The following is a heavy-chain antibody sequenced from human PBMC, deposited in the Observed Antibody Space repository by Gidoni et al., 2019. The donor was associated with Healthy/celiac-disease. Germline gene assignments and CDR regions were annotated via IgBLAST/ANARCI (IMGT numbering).Heavy chain of an antibody. D-gene: IGHD4-4*01. J-gene: IGHJ4*02. CDR2: IYPGDSDT. CDR3: ARQPDYANDYKYYFDY. CDR1: GYSFTSYW. V-gene: IGHV5-51*01. Sequence: EVQLVQSGAEVKQPGESLKISCKGSGYSFTSYWIGWVRQMPGIGLELMGIIYPGDSDTRYSPSFQGQVTISADKSISTAYLQWSSLKASDTAMYYCARQPDYANDYKYYFDYWGQGTLVTVSS.